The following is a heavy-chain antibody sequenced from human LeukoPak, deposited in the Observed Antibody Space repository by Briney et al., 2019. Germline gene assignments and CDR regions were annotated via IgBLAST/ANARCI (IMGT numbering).Heavy chain of an antibody. V-gene: IGHV4-39*07. CDR3: TRGPQGITPGGGFDY. CDR1: GASISSSSYY. J-gene: IGHJ4*02. CDR2: MFYSGGT. D-gene: IGHD4-23*01. Sequence: PSETLSLTCTVSGASISSSSYYWGWIRQPPGKGLEWIGCMFYSGGTYYNPSLKSRVTISADTSKNQFSLKLSSVTAADTAVYYCTRGPQGITPGGGFDYWGQGTLVTVSS.